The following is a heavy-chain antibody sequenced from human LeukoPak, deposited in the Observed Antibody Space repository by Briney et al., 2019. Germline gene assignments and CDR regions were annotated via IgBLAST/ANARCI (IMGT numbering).Heavy chain of an antibody. J-gene: IGHJ5*02. V-gene: IGHV3-7*01. CDR2: IKQDGSEK. Sequence: GGSLRLSCAASGFTFSSYWMSWVRQAPGKGLEWVANIKQDGSEKYSVDSVKGRFTISRDNAKNSLYLQMNGLRAEDTAVYYCARGRGGDCYSCWFDPWGQGTLVTVSS. CDR1: GFTFSSYW. D-gene: IGHD2-21*02. CDR3: ARGRGGDCYSCWFDP.